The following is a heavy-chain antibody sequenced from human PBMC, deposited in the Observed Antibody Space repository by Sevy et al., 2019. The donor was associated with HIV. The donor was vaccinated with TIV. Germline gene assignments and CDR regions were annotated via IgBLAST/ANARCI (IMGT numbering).Heavy chain of an antibody. CDR1: GYTFTGYY. CDR3: ARMGGDSSSWYYFDY. J-gene: IGHJ4*02. CDR2: INPNSGGT. V-gene: IGHV1-2*02. D-gene: IGHD6-13*01. Sequence: ASVKVSCKASGYTFTGYYMHWVRQAPGQGLEWMGWINPNSGGTNYAQKFQGRFTMTRDTSISTAYMELSRLRSDDTAVYYCARMGGDSSSWYYFDYWGQGTLVTVSS.